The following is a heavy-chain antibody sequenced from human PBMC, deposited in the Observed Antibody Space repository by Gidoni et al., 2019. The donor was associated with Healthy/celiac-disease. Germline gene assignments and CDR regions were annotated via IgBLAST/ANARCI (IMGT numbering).Heavy chain of an antibody. V-gene: IGHV2-5*01. Sequence: QITLKESGPTLVKPTQTLTLTCTFSGFSLTTNGVGVGWIRQPPGKALEWLALIYWNDDKRYSPSLRNRLTITKDTSKNQVVLTMSNMDPVDTATYYCAHREYRRSSSPLNFDYWGQGTLVTVSS. J-gene: IGHJ4*02. CDR2: IYWNDDK. D-gene: IGHD6-6*01. CDR3: AHREYRRSSSPLNFDY. CDR1: GFSLTTNGVG.